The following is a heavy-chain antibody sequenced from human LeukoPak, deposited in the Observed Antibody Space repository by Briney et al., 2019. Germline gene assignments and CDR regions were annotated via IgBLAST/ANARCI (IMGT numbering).Heavy chain of an antibody. D-gene: IGHD3-22*01. V-gene: IGHV4-59*01. CDR1: GGSISSYY. CDR3: AREIYYYDSSGYAPGAFDI. Sequence: PSETLSLTRTVSGGSISSYYWSWIRQPPGKGLEWIGYIYYSGSTNYNPSLKSRVTISVDTSKNQFSLKLSSVTAADTAVYYCAREIYYYDSSGYAPGAFDIWGQGTMVTVSS. J-gene: IGHJ3*02. CDR2: IYYSGST.